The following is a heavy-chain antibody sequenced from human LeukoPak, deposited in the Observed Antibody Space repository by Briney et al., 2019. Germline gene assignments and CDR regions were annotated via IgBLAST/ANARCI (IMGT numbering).Heavy chain of an antibody. D-gene: IGHD1-26*01. CDR2: INPSSGGI. J-gene: IGHJ4*02. Sequence: APVGASYQASGYMFTPYYVQWRRQAPGQGQEWMGGINPSSGGIRYQKNFQGRITGTRHTCISPAYIELTGLESDDTDVHYCSISREAPHFDLWGQGALVT. CDR3: SISREAPHFDL. V-gene: IGHV1-2*01. CDR1: GYMFTPYY.